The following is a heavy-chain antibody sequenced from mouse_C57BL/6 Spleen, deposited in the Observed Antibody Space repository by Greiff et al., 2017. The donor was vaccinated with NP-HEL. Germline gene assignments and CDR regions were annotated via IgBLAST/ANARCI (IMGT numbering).Heavy chain of an antibody. CDR3: ARQYGYDEYFDV. CDR2: ISGGGGNT. J-gene: IGHJ1*03. Sequence: EVHLVESGGGLVKPGGSLKLSCAASGFTFSSYTMSWVRQTPEKRLEWVATISGGGGNTYYPDSVKGRFTISGDNAKNTLYLQMSSLRSEDTALYYCARQYGYDEYFDVWGTGTTVTVSS. CDR1: GFTFSSYT. D-gene: IGHD2-2*01. V-gene: IGHV5-9*01.